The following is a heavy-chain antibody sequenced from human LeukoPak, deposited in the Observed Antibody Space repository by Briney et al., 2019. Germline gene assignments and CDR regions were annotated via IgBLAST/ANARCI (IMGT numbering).Heavy chain of an antibody. Sequence: GGSLRLSCAASGFTFSSYWMSWVRQAPGKGLEWVANIKQDGSEKYYVDSLKGRFTISRDNAKNSLYLQMNSLRAEDTAVYYCARAHVFTRYYYDSSGYSIPDYWGQGTLVTVSS. CDR1: GFTFSSYW. V-gene: IGHV3-7*01. CDR2: IKQDGSEK. J-gene: IGHJ4*02. D-gene: IGHD3-22*01. CDR3: ARAHVFTRYYYDSSGYSIPDY.